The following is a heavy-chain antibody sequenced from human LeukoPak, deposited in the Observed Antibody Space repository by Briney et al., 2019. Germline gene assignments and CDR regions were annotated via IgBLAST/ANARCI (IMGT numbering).Heavy chain of an antibody. J-gene: IGHJ4*02. CDR2: IHYTGST. D-gene: IGHD2-2*01. CDR1: GGSISSYY. CDR3: ARGSTWRSLDY. V-gene: IGHV4-59*08. Sequence: NPSETLSLTCTVSGGSISSYYWSWIRQSPGKGLECIGYIHYTGSTNYNPSLKSRVTISVDTSKNQFSLKLSSVTAADTAVYYCARGSTWRSLDYWGQGTLVTVSS.